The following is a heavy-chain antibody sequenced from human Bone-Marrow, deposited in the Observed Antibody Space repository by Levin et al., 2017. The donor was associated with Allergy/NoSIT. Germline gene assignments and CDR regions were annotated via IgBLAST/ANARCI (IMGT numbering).Heavy chain of an antibody. V-gene: IGHV4-34*01. Sequence: SQTLSLTCAVYGGSFSGYYWSWIRQPPGKGLEWIGEINHSGSTNYNPSLKSRVTISVDTSKNQFSLKLSSVTAADTAVYYCARGEGGYSYGSYYYYGMDVWGQGTTVTVSS. CDR1: GGSFSGYY. CDR2: INHSGST. D-gene: IGHD5-18*01. J-gene: IGHJ6*02. CDR3: ARGEGGYSYGSYYYYGMDV.